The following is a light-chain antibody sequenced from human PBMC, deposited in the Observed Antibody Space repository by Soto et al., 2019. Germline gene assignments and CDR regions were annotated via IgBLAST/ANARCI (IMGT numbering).Light chain of an antibody. CDR1: QGVSSC. CDR2: AAT. J-gene: IGKJ5*01. CDR3: PPLHRHPFT. V-gene: IGKV1-9*01. Sequence: PRSLSASVGDRVTITCRASQGVSSCLAWYHQQTGKAPKLLIYAATTLQSGVPSRFSGSGSGTDFTLTINSVQPEDFATYYCPPLHRHPFTSGQRTRL.